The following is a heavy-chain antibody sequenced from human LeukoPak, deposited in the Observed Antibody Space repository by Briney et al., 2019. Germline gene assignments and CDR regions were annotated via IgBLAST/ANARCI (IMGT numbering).Heavy chain of an antibody. CDR1: GFTVSIYA. CDR2: LRYDGSTE. Sequence: PGGSLRLSCAASGFTVSIYAMHWVRQAPGKGLEWVAFLRYDGSTEFYADSVKGRFTISRDNAKNSLYLQMDSLRAEDTAVYYCARGGIITSYAFEIWGQGTMVTVSS. CDR3: ARGGIITSYAFEI. D-gene: IGHD3-10*01. V-gene: IGHV3-30*02. J-gene: IGHJ3*02.